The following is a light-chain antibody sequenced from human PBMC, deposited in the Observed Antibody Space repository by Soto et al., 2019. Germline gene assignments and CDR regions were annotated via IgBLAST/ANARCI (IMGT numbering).Light chain of an antibody. CDR1: QSVRSN. CDR2: GAF. Sequence: EIVMTQSPVTLSVSPGERATLSCRASQSVRSNLAWYQHKPGQAPSLLIYGAFNRATGIPARFSGSGSGTEFTLTISSLQSEDFAVYYCQQYNNWPPLTVGGGTKVDIK. V-gene: IGKV3-15*01. CDR3: QQYNNWPPLT. J-gene: IGKJ4*01.